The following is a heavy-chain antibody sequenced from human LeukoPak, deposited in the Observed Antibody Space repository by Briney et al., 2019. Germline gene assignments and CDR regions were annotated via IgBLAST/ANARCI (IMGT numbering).Heavy chain of an antibody. CDR1: GYTFTAYY. V-gene: IGHV1-46*01. CDR3: ARSTDSGSYYYFDY. CDR2: ISPSGGST. J-gene: IGHJ4*02. D-gene: IGHD1-26*01. Sequence: ASVKVSCKASGYTFTAYYMHWVRQPPGQGLEWMGIISPSGGSTSYAQKFQGRVTMTRDTSTSTVYMELNSLRSEDMAVYYCARSTDSGSYYYFDYWGQGTLVTVSS.